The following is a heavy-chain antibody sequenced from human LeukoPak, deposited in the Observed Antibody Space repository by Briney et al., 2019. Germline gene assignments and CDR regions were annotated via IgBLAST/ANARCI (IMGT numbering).Heavy chain of an antibody. Sequence: PSETLSLTCTVSGGSISSYYWSWIRQPPGKGLEWIGYIYYSGSTNYNPSLKSRVTISVDTSKNQFSLKLSSVTAADTAVYYCARHSVGSKWLFDYWGQGTLVTVSS. V-gene: IGHV4-59*08. CDR3: ARHSVGSKWLFDY. CDR2: IYYSGST. D-gene: IGHD5-12*01. J-gene: IGHJ4*02. CDR1: GGSISSYY.